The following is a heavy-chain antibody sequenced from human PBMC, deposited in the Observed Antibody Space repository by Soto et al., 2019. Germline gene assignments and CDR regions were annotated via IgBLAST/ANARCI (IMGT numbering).Heavy chain of an antibody. Sequence: QVQLVQSGAEVKKPGASVKVACKASGYTFTSYCMHWVRQAPGQGLEWMVIIKPSGGSTSYAQKLQGRATMTRDNHTSTVYMELRCLKAEDTALYYCSRELGVADRAHYYYGMVVWGQGTTV. D-gene: IGHD6-6*01. V-gene: IGHV1-46*01. CDR3: SRELGVADRAHYYYGMVV. J-gene: IGHJ6*01. CDR1: GYTFTSYC. CDR2: IKPSGGST.